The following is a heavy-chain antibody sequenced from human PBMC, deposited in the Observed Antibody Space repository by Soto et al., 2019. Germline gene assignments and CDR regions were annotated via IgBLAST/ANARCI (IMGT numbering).Heavy chain of an antibody. CDR1: GASVSHGY. CDR3: ARSYYDSTGFAVDP. Sequence: QMQLQASGPGLVKPSETLSLTCNVSGASVSHGYWSWIRQPPGKGLEWIGFMYFGGSFNYNPSLTTRANISVETSKNQCSMKLTSVTASDTAVYYCARSYYDSTGFAVDPWGQGTLVTVSS. D-gene: IGHD3-22*01. J-gene: IGHJ5*02. V-gene: IGHV4-59*02. CDR2: MYFGGSF.